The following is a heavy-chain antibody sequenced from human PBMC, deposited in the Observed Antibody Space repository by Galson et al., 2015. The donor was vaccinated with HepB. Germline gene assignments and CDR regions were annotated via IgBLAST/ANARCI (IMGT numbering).Heavy chain of an antibody. CDR1: GGSFSGYY. J-gene: IGHJ4*02. V-gene: IGHV4-34*01. Sequence: ETLSLTCAVYGGSFSGYYWSWIRQPPGKGLEWIGEINHSGSTNYNPSLKSRVTISVDTSKNQFSLKLSSVTAADTAVYYCARAGYCSGGSCYWSAGRRSFDYWGQGTLVTVSS. D-gene: IGHD2-15*01. CDR3: ARAGYCSGGSCYWSAGRRSFDY. CDR2: INHSGST.